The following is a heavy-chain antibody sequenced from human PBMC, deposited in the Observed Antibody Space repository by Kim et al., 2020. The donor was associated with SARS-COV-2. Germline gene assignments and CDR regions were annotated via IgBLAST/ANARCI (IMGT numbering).Heavy chain of an antibody. CDR2: ISSSSSTI. J-gene: IGHJ6*02. CDR1: GFTFSSYS. V-gene: IGHV3-48*04. CDR3: ARDIYYDFWSGYYPYYYYYGMDV. D-gene: IGHD3-3*01. Sequence: GGSLRLSCAASGFTFSSYSMNWVRQAPGKGLEWVSYISSSSSTIYYADSEKGRFTISRDNAKNSLYLQMNSLRAEDTAVYYCARDIYYDFWSGYYPYYYYYGMDVWGQGTTVTVSS.